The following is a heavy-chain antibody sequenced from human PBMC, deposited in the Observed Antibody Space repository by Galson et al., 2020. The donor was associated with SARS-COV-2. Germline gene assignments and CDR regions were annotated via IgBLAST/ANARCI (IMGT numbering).Heavy chain of an antibody. CDR3: ARSGRHCSGGICYGAEYFQH. CDR1: GFTFSDYY. CDR2: ISSSSSST. J-gene: IGHJ1*01. V-gene: IGHV3-11*06. D-gene: IGHD2-15*01. Sequence: GESLKISCAASGFTFSDYYMSWIRQAPGKGLEWVSYISSSSSSTNYAASVKGRFTISRDNAKNSQYLQMTSLRAEDTAVYYCARSGRHCSGGICYGAEYFQHWGQGTLVTVSS.